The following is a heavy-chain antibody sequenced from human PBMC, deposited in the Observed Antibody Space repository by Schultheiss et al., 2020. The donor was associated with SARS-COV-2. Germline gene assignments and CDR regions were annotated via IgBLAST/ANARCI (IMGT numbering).Heavy chain of an antibody. Sequence: GSLRLSCTVSGGSISSGDYYWSWIRQPPGKGLEWIGYIYYSGSTNYNPSLKSRVTISVDTSKNQFSLRLRSVTPADTAVYYCARDRKGSFDYWGQGTLVTVSS. J-gene: IGHJ4*02. CDR3: ARDRKGSFDY. CDR1: GGSISSGDYY. V-gene: IGHV4-61*08. CDR2: IYYSGST. D-gene: IGHD3-10*01.